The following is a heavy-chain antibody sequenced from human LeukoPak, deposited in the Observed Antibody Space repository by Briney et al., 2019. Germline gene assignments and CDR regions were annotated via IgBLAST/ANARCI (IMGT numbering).Heavy chain of an antibody. V-gene: IGHV4-34*01. D-gene: IGHD3-10*01. J-gene: IGHJ4*02. CDR3: ARLVRGVSVY. CDR2: INHSGST. CDR1: GGSFSGYY. Sequence: SETLSLTCAVYGGSFSGYYWSWIRQPPGKGLEWIGEINHSGSTNYNPSRKSRVTISVDTSKNQFSLKLSSVTAADTAVYYCARLVRGVSVYWGQGTLVTVSS.